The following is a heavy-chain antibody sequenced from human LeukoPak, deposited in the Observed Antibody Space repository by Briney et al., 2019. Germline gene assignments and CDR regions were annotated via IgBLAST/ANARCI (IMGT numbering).Heavy chain of an antibody. Sequence: GASVKVSCKASGYTFTGYYMHWVRQAPGQGLEWMGWISAYNGNTNYAQKLQGRVTMTTDTSTSTAYMELRSLRSDDTAVYYCARDPVDIVATISGGYYYYGMDVWGQGTTVTVSS. CDR3: ARDPVDIVATISGGYYYYGMDV. V-gene: IGHV1-18*04. J-gene: IGHJ6*02. CDR1: GYTFTGYY. D-gene: IGHD5-12*01. CDR2: ISAYNGNT.